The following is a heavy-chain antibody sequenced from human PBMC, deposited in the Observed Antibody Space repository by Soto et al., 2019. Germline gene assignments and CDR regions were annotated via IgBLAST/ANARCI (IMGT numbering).Heavy chain of an antibody. CDR1: GFSLSTSGVG. CDR2: IYWDDDK. J-gene: IGHJ5*02. D-gene: IGHD3-22*01. Sequence: QITLKESGPPLVKPTQTLTLTCTFSGFSLSTSGVGVGWIRQPPGKALEWLALIYWDDDKRYSPSLKSRLTITKDPSKNQVVLTMTNMDPVDTATYYCAHSLIGYYYDSSGSNWFDPWGQGTLVTVSS. V-gene: IGHV2-5*02. CDR3: AHSLIGYYYDSSGSNWFDP.